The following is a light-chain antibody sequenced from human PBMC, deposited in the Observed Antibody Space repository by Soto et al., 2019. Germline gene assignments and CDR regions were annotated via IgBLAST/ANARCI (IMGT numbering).Light chain of an antibody. CDR3: QQYNSYCT. CDR1: QAVPNN. CDR2: EES. J-gene: IGKJ1*01. V-gene: IGKV1-9*01. Sequence: DIHLTQSPSFLSASVGDRVTITCRPSQAVPNNMAWYQQKPGKPPKLLIYEESTLHSGVPSRFSGRKSGTQFTLNIDSLQPEDLATYYCQQYNSYCTFGQGTKGDIK.